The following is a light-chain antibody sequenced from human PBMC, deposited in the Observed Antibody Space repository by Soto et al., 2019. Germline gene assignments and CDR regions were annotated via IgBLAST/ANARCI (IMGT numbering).Light chain of an antibody. CDR2: GAS. V-gene: IGKV3-15*01. CDR1: QNVKTN. Sequence: EIVMTQFPATLSVSPGERVSLSCMASQNVKTNLAWYQQKPGQPPRLLMYGASTRATGVPVSFSVSGSGTEFILTISSLQSEDFAIYYCQQYHEWPLSFGGGTKVDIK. J-gene: IGKJ4*01. CDR3: QQYHEWPLS.